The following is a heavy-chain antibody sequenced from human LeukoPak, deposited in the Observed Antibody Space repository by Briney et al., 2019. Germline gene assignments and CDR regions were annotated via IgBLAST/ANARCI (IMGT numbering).Heavy chain of an antibody. Sequence: SETLSLTCTVSGGSISSSSYYWGWIRQPPGKGLEWIGSIYHSGSTYYNPSLKSRVTIAVETSKNQFSLKLSSVTAADTAVYYCARGPPPPWDLLGGVGRVTFYFDYWGQGTLVTVSS. D-gene: IGHD1-26*01. CDR1: GGSISSSSYY. CDR2: IYHSGST. CDR3: ARGPPPPWDLLGGVGRVTFYFDY. J-gene: IGHJ4*02. V-gene: IGHV4-39*07.